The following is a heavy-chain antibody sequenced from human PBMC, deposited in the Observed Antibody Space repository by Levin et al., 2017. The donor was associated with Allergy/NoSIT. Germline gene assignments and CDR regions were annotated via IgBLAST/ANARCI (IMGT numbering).Heavy chain of an antibody. CDR2: FDPEDGET. J-gene: IGHJ6*02. CDR3: ATVQSSSSNPGSLGDYYYGMDV. V-gene: IGHV1-24*01. D-gene: IGHD6-13*01. CDR1: GYTLTELS. Sequence: ASVKVSCKVSGYTLTELSMHWVRQAPGKGLEWMGGFDPEDGETIYAQKFQGRVTMTEDTSTDTAYMELSSLRSEDTAVYYCATVQSSSSNPGSLGDYYYGMDVWGQGTTVTVSS.